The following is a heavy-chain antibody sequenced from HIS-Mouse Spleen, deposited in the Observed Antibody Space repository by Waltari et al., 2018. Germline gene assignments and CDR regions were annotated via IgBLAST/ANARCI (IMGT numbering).Heavy chain of an antibody. D-gene: IGHD6-19*01. Sequence: QVTLRESGPALVKPTQTLTLTCTFPGFSLSTSGMCVSWIRKHPGKALEWLARIDWDDDKYCSTSLKTRLTISKDTSKNQVVLTMTNMDPVDTATYYCARIAEGYSSGWYAFDYWGQGTLVTVSS. V-gene: IGHV2-70*15. CDR1: GFSLSTSGMC. CDR3: ARIAEGYSSGWYAFDY. J-gene: IGHJ4*02. CDR2: IDWDDDK.